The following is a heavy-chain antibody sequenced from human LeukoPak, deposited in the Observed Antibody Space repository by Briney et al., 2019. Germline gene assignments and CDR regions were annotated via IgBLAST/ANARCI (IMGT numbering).Heavy chain of an antibody. J-gene: IGHJ4*02. CDR3: ARGSRYYYDNSAYDE. Sequence: GGSLRLSCAASGFSFSSSWMHWVRQAPGTGLVWVSRINRDGSTTNYADSVKGRFTISRDNAKNILYLKMNSLRAEDTAVYYCARGSRYYYDNSAYDEWGQGTLVTVSS. D-gene: IGHD3-22*01. CDR2: INRDGSTT. V-gene: IGHV3-74*01. CDR1: GFSFSSSW.